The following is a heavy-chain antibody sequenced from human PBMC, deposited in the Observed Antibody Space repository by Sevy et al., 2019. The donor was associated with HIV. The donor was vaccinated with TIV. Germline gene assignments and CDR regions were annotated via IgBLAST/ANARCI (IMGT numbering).Heavy chain of an antibody. J-gene: IGHJ4*02. Sequence: GGSLRLSCAASGFIFGSYAMNWVRQAPGKGLEWVAVISYDGSHKYNADSVKGRFTISRDSSKNTLYLQMHSLRTDDTAVYYCARDPGSSWSSFDYWGQGTLVTVSS. CDR1: GFIFGSYA. D-gene: IGHD6-13*01. V-gene: IGHV3-30-3*01. CDR2: ISYDGSHK. CDR3: ARDPGSSWSSFDY.